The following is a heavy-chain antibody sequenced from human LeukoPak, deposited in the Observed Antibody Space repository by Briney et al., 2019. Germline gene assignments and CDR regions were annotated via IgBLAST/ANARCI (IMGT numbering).Heavy chain of an antibody. CDR1: GGSISSSSYY. V-gene: IGHV4-39*01. CDR3: ARLVLRMYYFDY. CDR2: IYYSGST. Sequence: SETLSLTCTVSGGSISSSSYYWGWIRQPPGKGLEWIGSIYYSGSTYYNPSLKSRVTISVDTSKNQFSLKLSSVTAADTAVYYCARLVLRMYYFDYWGQGTLVTVSS. D-gene: IGHD2-15*01. J-gene: IGHJ4*02.